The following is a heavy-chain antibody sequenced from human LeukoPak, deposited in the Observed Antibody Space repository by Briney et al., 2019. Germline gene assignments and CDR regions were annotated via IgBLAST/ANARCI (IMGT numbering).Heavy chain of an antibody. CDR3: AKQVHDDYVWGSYRHSMRGAFDI. CDR1: GFTFDDYA. D-gene: IGHD3-16*02. V-gene: IGHV3-9*01. CDR2: ISWNSGSI. Sequence: PGGSLRLSCAASGFTFDDYAMHWVRQAPGKGLEWVSGISWNSGSIGYADSVKGRFTISRDNSKNTLYLQMNSLRAEDTAVYYCAKQVHDDYVWGSYRHSMRGAFDIWGQGTMVTVSS. J-gene: IGHJ3*02.